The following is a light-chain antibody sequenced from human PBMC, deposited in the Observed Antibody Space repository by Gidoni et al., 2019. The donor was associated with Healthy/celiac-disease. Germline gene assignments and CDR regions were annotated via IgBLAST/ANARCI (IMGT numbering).Light chain of an antibody. CDR2: DVS. V-gene: IGLV2-11*01. CDR3: CSYAGSYTFV. Sequence: SALTPPRSVSGSPGQSVTISCPGTSSDVGGYNYVSWYQQHPGKAPKLLIYDVSKRPSGVPDRFSGSKSGNTASLTISGLQAEDEADYYCCSYAGSYTFVFGTGTKVTVL. CDR1: SSDVGGYNY. J-gene: IGLJ1*01.